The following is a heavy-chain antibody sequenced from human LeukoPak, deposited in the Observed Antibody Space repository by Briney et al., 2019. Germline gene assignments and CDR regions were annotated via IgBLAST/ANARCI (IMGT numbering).Heavy chain of an antibody. J-gene: IGHJ4*02. CDR3: ARGGKGNPLNY. CDR1: GGTFSSYA. CDR2: INPSGGST. Sequence: GASVKVSCKASGGTFSSYAISWVRQAPGQGLEWMGIINPSGGSTSYAQKFQGRVTMTRDTSTSTVYMELSSLRSEDTAVYYCARGGKGNPLNYWGQGTLVTVSS. D-gene: IGHD4-23*01. V-gene: IGHV1-46*01.